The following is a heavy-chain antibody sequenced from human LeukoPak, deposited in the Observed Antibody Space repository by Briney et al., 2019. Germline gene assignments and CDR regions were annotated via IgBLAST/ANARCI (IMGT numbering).Heavy chain of an antibody. CDR2: ISWTSGSI. CDR1: VFTFDDYA. Sequence: PGRSLRLSCAAAVFTFDDYAMHWVRQAPRKCLEWVSGISWTSGSIGYADSVKGPFTISRDNAKNSLYLQMNCLRAEDTALYYCAKDITRHLVKGYFDYWGQGTLVTVSS. V-gene: IGHV3-9*01. D-gene: IGHD6-6*01. CDR3: AKDITRHLVKGYFDY. J-gene: IGHJ4*02.